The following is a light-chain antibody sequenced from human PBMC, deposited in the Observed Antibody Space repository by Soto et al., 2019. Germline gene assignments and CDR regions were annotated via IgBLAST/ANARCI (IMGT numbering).Light chain of an antibody. CDR2: KAS. CDR3: MQGITFT. V-gene: IGKV2-30*02. Sequence: ILLTQSPLSLPVTLGQSASISCRSSPSLVHSDGNTYLNWFQQRPGQSPRRLIYKASNRDSGVPDRFSGSGSGSDFTLTISRVEADDVGVYYCMQGITFTFGQGTRVEI. J-gene: IGKJ1*01. CDR1: PSLVHSDGNTY.